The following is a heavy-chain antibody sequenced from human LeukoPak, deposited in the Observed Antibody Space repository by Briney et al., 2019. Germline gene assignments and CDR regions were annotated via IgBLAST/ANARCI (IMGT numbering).Heavy chain of an antibody. CDR1: GFTFSSYS. D-gene: IGHD1-26*01. CDR2: ISSSSSYI. Sequence: GGSLRLSCAASGFTFSSYSMNWVRQAPGKGLDWVSSISSSSSYIYYADSVKGRFTISRDNAKNSLYLQMNSLRAEDTAVYYCARVERATIPYYYYMDVWGKGTTVTVSS. CDR3: ARVERATIPYYYYMDV. V-gene: IGHV3-21*01. J-gene: IGHJ6*03.